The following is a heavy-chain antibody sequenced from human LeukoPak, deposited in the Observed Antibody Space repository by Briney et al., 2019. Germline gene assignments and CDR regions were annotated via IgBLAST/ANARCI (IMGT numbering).Heavy chain of an antibody. CDR1: GFTFSSYA. CDR3: ARGSRSSTAWYFDY. CDR2: ISSNGGST. D-gene: IGHD2-8*02. J-gene: IGHJ4*02. V-gene: IGHV3-64*01. Sequence: GGSLRLSCAASGFTFSSYAMHWVRQAPGKGLEYVSAISSNGGSTYYANSVKGRFTISRDNSKNTLYLQMGSLRAEDKAVYYCARGSRSSTAWYFDYWGQGTLVTVSS.